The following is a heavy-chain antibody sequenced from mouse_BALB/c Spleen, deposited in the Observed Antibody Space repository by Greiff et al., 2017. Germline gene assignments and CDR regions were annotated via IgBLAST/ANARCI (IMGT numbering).Heavy chain of an antibody. CDR3: ARGGNYPHYFDY. CDR1: GYSITSGYY. CDR2: ISYDGSN. Sequence: EVKVEESGPGLVKPSQSLSLTCSVTGYSITSGYYWNWIRQFPGNKLEWMGYISYDGSNNYNPSLKNRISITRDTSKNQFFLKLNSVTTEDTATYYCARGGNYPHYFDYWGQGTTLTVSS. V-gene: IGHV3-6*02. D-gene: IGHD2-1*01. J-gene: IGHJ2*01.